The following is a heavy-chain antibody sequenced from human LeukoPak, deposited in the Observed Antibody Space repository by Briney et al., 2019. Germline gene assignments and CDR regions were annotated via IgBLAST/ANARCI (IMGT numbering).Heavy chain of an antibody. CDR1: GGSFSGYY. Sequence: PSETLSLTCAVYGGSFSGYYWSWIRQPPGKGLGWIGEINHSGSPNYNPSLKSRVTISIDTSKNQFSLKLSPVTAADTAVYYCARDLPDYYGSGSYRPIDAFDIWGQGTMVTVSS. V-gene: IGHV4-34*01. CDR3: ARDLPDYYGSGSYRPIDAFDI. J-gene: IGHJ3*02. CDR2: INHSGSP. D-gene: IGHD3-10*01.